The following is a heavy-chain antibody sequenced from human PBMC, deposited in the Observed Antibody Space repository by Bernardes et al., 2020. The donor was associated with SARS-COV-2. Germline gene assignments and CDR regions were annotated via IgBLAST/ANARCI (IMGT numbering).Heavy chain of an antibody. CDR2: IYSGGST. CDR3: AKGSFGVELLHAFDI. D-gene: IGHD3-3*01. V-gene: IGHV3-53*01. J-gene: IGHJ3*02. Sequence: GGSLRLSCAASGFIVNSNYMGWVRQAPGKGLEWVSLIYSGGSTYYADSVKGRFTISRDNSKNTLYLQMNSLRAEDTAIYYCAKGSFGVELLHAFDIWGQGTMVTVSS. CDR1: GFIVNSNY.